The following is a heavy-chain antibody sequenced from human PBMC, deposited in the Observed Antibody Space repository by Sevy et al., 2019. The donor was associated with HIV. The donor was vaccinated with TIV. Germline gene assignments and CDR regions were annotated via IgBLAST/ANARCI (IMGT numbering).Heavy chain of an antibody. J-gene: IGHJ4*02. Sequence: SETLSLTCAVYGGSFSGYYWSWIRQPPGKGLEWIWEINHSGSTNYNPSLKSRVTISVDTSKNQFSLKLSSVTAADTAVYYCARDLGVCGGDCYSKYYFDYWGQGTLVTVSS. CDR2: INHSGST. D-gene: IGHD2-21*02. V-gene: IGHV4-34*01. CDR1: GGSFSGYY. CDR3: ARDLGVCGGDCYSKYYFDY.